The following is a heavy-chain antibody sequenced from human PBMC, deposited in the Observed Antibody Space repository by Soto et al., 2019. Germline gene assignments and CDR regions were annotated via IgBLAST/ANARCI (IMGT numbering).Heavy chain of an antibody. CDR1: GASISSGDYF. V-gene: IGHV4-30-4*01. CDR2: IYDSGSS. CDR3: AREKGYISGPKNFDY. Sequence: SETLSLTCTVSGASISSGDYFWSWIRQSPGKGLQWIGYIYDSGSSCYNPSLKSRVTMSVDTSKNQFSLKLSSVTAADTAVYYCAREKGYISGPKNFDYWGQGTLVTVSS. J-gene: IGHJ4*02. D-gene: IGHD5-12*01.